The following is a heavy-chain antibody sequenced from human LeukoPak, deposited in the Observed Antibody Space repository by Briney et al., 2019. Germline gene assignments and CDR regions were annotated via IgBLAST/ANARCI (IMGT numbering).Heavy chain of an antibody. Sequence: KTGGSLRLSCAASGFTSSDYYTSWIRQAPGKGLEWVSYISSSGSTIYYADSVKGRFTISRDNAKNSLYLQMNSLRAEDTAVYYCARDPAYRGSYYTPFDYWGQGTLVTVSS. V-gene: IGHV3-11*01. D-gene: IGHD1-26*01. CDR3: ARDPAYRGSYYTPFDY. CDR1: GFTSSDYY. J-gene: IGHJ4*02. CDR2: ISSSGSTI.